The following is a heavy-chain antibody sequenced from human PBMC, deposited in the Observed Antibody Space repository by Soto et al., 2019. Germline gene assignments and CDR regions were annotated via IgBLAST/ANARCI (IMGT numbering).Heavy chain of an antibody. CDR2: ISSSSTI. V-gene: IGHV3-48*01. J-gene: IGHJ6*03. CDR1: GFTFSSYS. CDR3: ARDKRVLRFLEWLPRTLMDV. Sequence: GSLRLSCAASGFTFSSYSMNWVRQAPWKGLEWVSYISSSSTIYYADSVKGRFTISRDNAKNSLYLQMNSLRAEDTAVYYCARDKRVLRFLEWLPRTLMDVWGKGTTVTVSS. D-gene: IGHD3-3*01.